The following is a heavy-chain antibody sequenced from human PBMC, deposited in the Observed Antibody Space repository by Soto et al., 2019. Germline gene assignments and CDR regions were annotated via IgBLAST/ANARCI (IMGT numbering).Heavy chain of an antibody. J-gene: IGHJ4*02. V-gene: IGHV6-1*01. CDR2: TYYRSKWYN. D-gene: IGHD4-17*01. CDR1: GDSVSSDSAA. Sequence: SQTLSLTCAISGDSVSSDSAAWNCIRQSPSRGLEWLGRTYYRSKWYNDYAVSVKSRITINPDTSKNQFSLQLNSVTPEDTAVYYCARAPPSTGATVYFDYRGQGTLVTVSS. CDR3: ARAPPSTGATVYFDY.